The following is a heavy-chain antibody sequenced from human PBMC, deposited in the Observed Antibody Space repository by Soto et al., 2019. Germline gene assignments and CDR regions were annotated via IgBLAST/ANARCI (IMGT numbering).Heavy chain of an antibody. V-gene: IGHV4-4*02. D-gene: IGHD6-13*01. Sequence: SETLSLTCAFSVGSISSSNWWSWVRQPPGKGLEWIGEIYHSGSTNYNPSLKSRVTISVDKSKNQFSLKLSSVTAADTAVYYCARVRQKLVLSYFDYWGQGTLVTVSS. J-gene: IGHJ4*02. CDR2: IYHSGST. CDR3: ARVRQKLVLSYFDY. CDR1: VGSISSSNW.